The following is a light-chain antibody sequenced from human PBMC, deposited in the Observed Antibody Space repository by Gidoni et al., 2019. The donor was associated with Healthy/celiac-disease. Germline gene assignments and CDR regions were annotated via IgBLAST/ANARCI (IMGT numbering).Light chain of an antibody. Sequence: EIVMTQSPATLSVSPGERATLSCRASQSVRSNLAWYQQNPGQAPRLLIYGAATRATGIPARFRGSGSVTEFTLTISSLQSEDFAVYYCQQYNNWPYTFGQGTKLEIK. CDR2: GAA. CDR3: QQYNNWPYT. CDR1: QSVRSN. V-gene: IGKV3-15*01. J-gene: IGKJ2*01.